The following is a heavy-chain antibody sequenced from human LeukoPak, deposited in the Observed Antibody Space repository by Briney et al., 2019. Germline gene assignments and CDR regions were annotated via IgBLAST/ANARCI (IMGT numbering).Heavy chain of an antibody. CDR3: ARDLVAVADTYYYYYMDV. J-gene: IGHJ6*03. V-gene: IGHV3-21*01. D-gene: IGHD6-19*01. CDR2: ISSSSSYI. Sequence: PGGSLRLSCAASGFTFSSYSMNWVRQAPGKGLEWVSSISSSSSYIYYADSVKGRFTISRDNAKNSLYLQMSSLRAEDTAVYYCARDLVAVADTYYYYYMDVWGKGTTVTVSS. CDR1: GFTFSSYS.